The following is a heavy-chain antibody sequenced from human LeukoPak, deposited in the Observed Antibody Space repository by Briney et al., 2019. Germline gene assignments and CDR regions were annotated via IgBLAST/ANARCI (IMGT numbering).Heavy chain of an antibody. D-gene: IGHD6-19*01. Sequence: PETLSLTCAVYGGSFSGYYWSWIRQPPGKGLEWIGEINHSGSTNYNPSLKSRVTISVDTSKNQFSLKLSSVTAADTAVYYCARRSAVAAHLDYWGQGTLVTVSS. V-gene: IGHV4-34*01. J-gene: IGHJ4*02. CDR2: INHSGST. CDR1: GGSFSGYY. CDR3: ARRSAVAAHLDY.